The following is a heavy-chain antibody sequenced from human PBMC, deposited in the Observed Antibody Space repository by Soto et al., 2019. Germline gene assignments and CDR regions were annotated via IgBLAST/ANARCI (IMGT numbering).Heavy chain of an antibody. Sequence: GGSLRLSCAASGFTFSSYAMNWVRQAPGKGLEWVSVMSVTGDSTYYADSVKGRFTISRDNSKNTLYLQMNSLRGEDTAIYYCVNGEVGTYTSFDYWGQGTLVTVSS. CDR2: MSVTGDST. CDR1: GFTFSSYA. CDR3: VNGEVGTYTSFDY. D-gene: IGHD3-16*01. J-gene: IGHJ4*02. V-gene: IGHV3-23*01.